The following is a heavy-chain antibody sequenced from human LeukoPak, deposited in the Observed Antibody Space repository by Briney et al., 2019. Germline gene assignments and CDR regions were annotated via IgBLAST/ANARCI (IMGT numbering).Heavy chain of an antibody. CDR1: GGSISSHY. D-gene: IGHD6-19*01. J-gene: IGHJ4*02. Sequence: SETLSLTCTVSGGSISSHYWTWIRQPAGKGLEWIGRIYTSGSTNYNPSLKSRVTISVDKSKNQFSLKLSSVTAADTAVYYCARDGAVAGTVDYWGQGTLVTVSS. CDR2: IYTSGST. CDR3: ARDGAVAGTVDY. V-gene: IGHV4-4*07.